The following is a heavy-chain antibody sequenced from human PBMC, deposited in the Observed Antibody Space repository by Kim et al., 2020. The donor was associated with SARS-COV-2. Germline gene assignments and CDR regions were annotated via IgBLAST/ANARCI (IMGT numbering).Heavy chain of an antibody. CDR2: INHSGST. V-gene: IGHV4-34*01. CDR3: ARGRAGVVPAPVLGLGPYYDYYARDV. D-gene: IGHD2-2*02. J-gene: IGHJ6*02. Sequence: SETLSLTCAVYGGSFSDYNWSWLRQPPGKGLEWIGEINHSGSTNVSPSVKSRITISVDTSKSQFSLTLKSMTATDTDVYYCARGRAGVVPAPVLGLGPYYDYYARDVWGRGKPVAVSS. CDR1: GGSFSDYN.